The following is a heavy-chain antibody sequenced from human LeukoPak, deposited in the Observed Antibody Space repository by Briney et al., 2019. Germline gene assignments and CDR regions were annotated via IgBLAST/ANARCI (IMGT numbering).Heavy chain of an antibody. CDR3: ARNVRIAAAGTRYFDL. V-gene: IGHV3-30-3*01. J-gene: IGHJ2*01. D-gene: IGHD6-13*01. Sequence: PGGSLRLSCAASGFTFSSYAMHWVRQAPGKGLEWVAVISYDGSNKYYADSVKGRFTISRDNSKNTLYLQMNSLRAEDTAVYYCARNVRIAAAGTRYFDLWGRGTLVTVSS. CDR1: GFTFSSYA. CDR2: ISYDGSNK.